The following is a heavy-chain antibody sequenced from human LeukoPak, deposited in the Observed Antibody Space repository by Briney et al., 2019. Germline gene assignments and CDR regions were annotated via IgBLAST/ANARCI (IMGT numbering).Heavy chain of an antibody. V-gene: IGHV3-21*01. J-gene: IGHJ4*02. CDR2: ISSSSSYI. Sequence: GGSLRLSCAASGFTFSSYSMNWVRQAPGKGLEWVSSISSSSSYIYYADSVKGRFTTSRDNAKNSLYLQMNSLRAEDTAVYYCARDMGRYDFWSGYPYYFDYWGQGTLVTVSS. CDR1: GFTFSSYS. CDR3: ARDMGRYDFWSGYPYYFDY. D-gene: IGHD3-3*01.